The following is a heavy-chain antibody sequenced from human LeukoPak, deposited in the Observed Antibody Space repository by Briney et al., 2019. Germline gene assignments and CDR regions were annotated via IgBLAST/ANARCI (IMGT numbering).Heavy chain of an antibody. CDR2: IWCDGSNK. V-gene: IGHV3-33*01. J-gene: IGHJ4*02. D-gene: IGHD1-1*01. Sequence: PGRSLRLSCAASGFTFSNYAMHWVRQAPGKGLEWVAVIWCDGSNKFYADSAKGRFTVSRDNSKNTLYLQMNSPRAEDTAVFYCARQSPLDLYFDYWGQGTLVTVSS. CDR3: ARQSPLDLYFDY. CDR1: GFTFSNYA.